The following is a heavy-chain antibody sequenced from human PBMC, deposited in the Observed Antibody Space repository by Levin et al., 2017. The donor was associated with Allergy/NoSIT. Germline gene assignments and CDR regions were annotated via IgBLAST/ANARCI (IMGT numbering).Heavy chain of an antibody. Sequence: LRLSCTVSGGSVNSDSFCWSWLRQPAGKGLEYIGRICSSGSTNYNPSVKSRLTISLDTSKNQFSLKMTSVTAADTAVYYCARDGIVVVPGATRGAFDIWGRGTMVTVSS. D-gene: IGHD2-2*01. J-gene: IGHJ3*02. CDR2: ICSSGST. CDR1: GGSVNSDSFC. CDR3: ARDGIVVVPGATRGAFDI. V-gene: IGHV4-61*02.